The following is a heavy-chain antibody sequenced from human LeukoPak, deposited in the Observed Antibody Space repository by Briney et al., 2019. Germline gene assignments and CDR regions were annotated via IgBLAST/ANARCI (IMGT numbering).Heavy chain of an antibody. CDR1: GFTFSSYA. J-gene: IGHJ4*02. Sequence: GRSLRLSCAVSGFTFSSYAMHWVRQAPGKGLEHVSAMSSSGGSTYYGNSVKGRFTISRDNSKNMLYLQMGSLRAEDMAVYYCARGLEDSGYDYTLFDYWGQGTLVTVSS. CDR2: MSSSGGST. V-gene: IGHV3-64*01. D-gene: IGHD5-12*01. CDR3: ARGLEDSGYDYTLFDY.